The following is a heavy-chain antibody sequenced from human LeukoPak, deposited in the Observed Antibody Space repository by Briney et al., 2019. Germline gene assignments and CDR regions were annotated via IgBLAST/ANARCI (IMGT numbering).Heavy chain of an antibody. D-gene: IGHD3-10*01. V-gene: IGHV4-61*02. Sequence: PSQTLSLTCTVSGGSISSGSYYWSWIRQPAGKGLEWIGRIYTSGSTNYNPSLKSRVTISVDTSKNQFSLKLSSVTAADTAVYYCARHRGLYGSETYYYYMDVWGKGTTVTISS. CDR1: GGSISSGSYY. J-gene: IGHJ6*03. CDR3: ARHRGLYGSETYYYYMDV. CDR2: IYTSGST.